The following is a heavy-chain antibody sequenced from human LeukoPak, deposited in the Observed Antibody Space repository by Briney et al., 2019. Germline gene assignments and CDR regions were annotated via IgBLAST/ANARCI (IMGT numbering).Heavy chain of an antibody. Sequence: ASVKVSCKASGYTFTSYGISWVRQAPGQGLEWMGWISAYNGNTNYAQKLQGRVTMTTDTSTSTACMELRSLRSDDTAVYYCARDHYSNYVWSDPWGQGTLVTVSS. CDR2: ISAYNGNT. CDR1: GYTFTSYG. V-gene: IGHV1-18*01. J-gene: IGHJ5*02. D-gene: IGHD4-11*01. CDR3: ARDHYSNYVWSDP.